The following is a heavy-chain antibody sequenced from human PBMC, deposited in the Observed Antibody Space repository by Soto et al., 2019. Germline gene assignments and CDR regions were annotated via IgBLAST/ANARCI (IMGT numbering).Heavy chain of an antibody. CDR2: ISSSSSYI. J-gene: IGHJ3*02. CDR1: GFTFSSYS. V-gene: IGHV3-21*01. Sequence: GGSLRLSCAASGFTFSSYSMNWVRQAPGKGLEWVSSISSSSSYIYYADSVKGRFTISRDNAKNSLYLQMNSLRAEDTAVYYCASPARSIVNTTAAFDIWGQGTMVTISS. CDR3: ASPARSIVNTTAAFDI. D-gene: IGHD1-1*01.